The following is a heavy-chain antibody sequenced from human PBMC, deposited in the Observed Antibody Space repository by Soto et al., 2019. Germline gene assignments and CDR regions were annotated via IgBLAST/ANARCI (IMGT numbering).Heavy chain of an antibody. J-gene: IGHJ3*02. CDR2: IWYDGSNK. CDR1: GFTFSSYG. Sequence: GGSLRLSCAASGFTFSSYGMHWVRQAPGKGLEWVAVIWYDGSNKCYADSVKGRFTISRDNSKNTLYLQMNSLRAEDTAVYYCARQSRRSGTNKKDAFDIWGQGTMVTVSS. CDR3: ARQSRRSGTNKKDAFDI. V-gene: IGHV3-33*01.